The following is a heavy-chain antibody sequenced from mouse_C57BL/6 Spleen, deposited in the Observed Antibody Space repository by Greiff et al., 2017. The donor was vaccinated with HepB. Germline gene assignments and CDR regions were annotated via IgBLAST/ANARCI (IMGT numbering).Heavy chain of an antibody. V-gene: IGHV3-6*01. Sequence: EVQLQQSGPGLVKPSQSLSLTCSVTGYSITSGYYWNWIRQFPGNKLEWMGYISYDGSNNYNPSLKNRISITRDTSKNQFFLKLNSVTTEDTATYYCARERGYGGNAMDYWGQGTSVTVSS. D-gene: IGHD1-1*02. CDR3: ARERGYGGNAMDY. J-gene: IGHJ4*01. CDR1: GYSITSGYY. CDR2: ISYDGSN.